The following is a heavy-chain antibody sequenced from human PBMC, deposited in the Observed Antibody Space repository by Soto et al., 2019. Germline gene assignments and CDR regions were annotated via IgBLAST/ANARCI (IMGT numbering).Heavy chain of an antibody. CDR2: IYYIGIT. Sequence: KPSETLSLTCTVSGGTVDRGDYYWTWIRQAPGKGLEWIGHIYYIGITDYNPSLKSRLTISIDTSRNQFSLELTSVSAADTAVYYCARDRSNSPDFFDYWGQGTLVTVSS. D-gene: IGHD6-13*01. J-gene: IGHJ4*02. V-gene: IGHV4-30-4*01. CDR1: GGTVDRGDYY. CDR3: ARDRSNSPDFFDY.